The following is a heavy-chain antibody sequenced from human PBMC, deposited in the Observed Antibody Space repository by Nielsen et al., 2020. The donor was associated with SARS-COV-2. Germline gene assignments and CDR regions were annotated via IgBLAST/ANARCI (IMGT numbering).Heavy chain of an antibody. Sequence: GESLKISCAASGFTVNRNYMSWVRQAPGRGLEWLSLMYAGASTFYADSVKGRFTISRHNAENTVYLQMNSLRTDDTAVYFCARGVDLPHQPPAMDVWGQGTTVTVSS. J-gene: IGHJ6*02. CDR2: MYAGAST. V-gene: IGHV3-53*04. CDR1: GFTVNRNY. CDR3: ARGVDLPHQPPAMDV.